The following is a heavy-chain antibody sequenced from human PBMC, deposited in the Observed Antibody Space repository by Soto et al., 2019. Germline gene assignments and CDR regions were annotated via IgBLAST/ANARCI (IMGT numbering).Heavy chain of an antibody. CDR2: INHSGST. D-gene: IGHD3-16*01. V-gene: IGHV4-34*01. CDR3: ARGPGGNYYYYYGMDV. CDR1: GGSFSGYY. J-gene: IGHJ6*02. Sequence: QVQLQQWGAGLLKPSETLSLTCAVYGGSFSGYYWSWIRQPPGKGLEWIGEINHSGSTNYNPSLKSRVTISVDTSKNQFSLKLSSVTAADTAVYYCARGPGGNYYYYYGMDVWGQGTTVTVSS.